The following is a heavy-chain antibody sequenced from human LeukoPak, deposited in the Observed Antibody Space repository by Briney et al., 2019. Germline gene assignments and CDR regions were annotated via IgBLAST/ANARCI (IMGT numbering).Heavy chain of an antibody. CDR2: IYTSGST. CDR1: GGSISSGSYY. CDR3: ARVPYYYDSSGFRQGHAFDI. Sequence: PSETLSLTCSVSGGSISSGSYYWSWIRQPAGTGLEWIGRIYTSGSTNYNPSLKSRVTISVDTSKNQFSLKLSSVTAADTAVYYCARVPYYYDSSGFRQGHAFDIWGQGTMVTVSS. J-gene: IGHJ3*02. D-gene: IGHD3-22*01. V-gene: IGHV4-61*02.